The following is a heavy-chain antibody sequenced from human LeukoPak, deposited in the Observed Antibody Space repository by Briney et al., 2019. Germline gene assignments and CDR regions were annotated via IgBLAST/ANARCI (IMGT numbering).Heavy chain of an antibody. Sequence: GGSLRLSCAASGFSLSSNYMSWVRQAPGKGLEWVSVIYSDANTYYADSVKGRFTISGDNSKNTLYLQMNSLRAEDTAMYYCARAPRSYYYDSSSPWYYFDYWGQGTLVTVSS. CDR2: IYSDANT. V-gene: IGHV3-53*01. CDR1: GFSLSSNY. CDR3: ARAPRSYYYDSSSPWYYFDY. D-gene: IGHD3-22*01. J-gene: IGHJ4*02.